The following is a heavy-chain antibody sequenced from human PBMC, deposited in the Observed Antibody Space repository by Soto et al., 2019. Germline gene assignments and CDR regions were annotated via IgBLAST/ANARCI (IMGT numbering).Heavy chain of an antibody. J-gene: IGHJ6*02. V-gene: IGHV3-30*18. D-gene: IGHD2-15*01. Sequence: QAQLVESGGGVVQPGWSLRLSCTASKFAFSSYGMHWVRQAPGKGLEWVAGISYDGSDNYYGDSLEGRFSVSRDNSKNTLFLQMNSLSLEDTAVYYCAKDVGYLRWFPRGMDVWGQGTTVTVSS. CDR1: KFAFSSYG. CDR2: ISYDGSDN. CDR3: AKDVGYLRWFPRGMDV.